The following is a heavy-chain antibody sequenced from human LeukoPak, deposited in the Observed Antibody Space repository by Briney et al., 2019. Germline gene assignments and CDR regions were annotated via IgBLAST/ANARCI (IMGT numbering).Heavy chain of an antibody. D-gene: IGHD3-22*01. J-gene: IGHJ4*02. V-gene: IGHV3-74*01. CDR3: AMIKEG. Sequence: QPGGSLTLSCAASGFTFSNNWMHWLRQAPGKGLVWVSRINSDGRTTTYADSVKGRFTISRDNAKNTLYLQMNSLRAEDTAVYSCAMIKEGWGQGTLVTVSS. CDR1: GFTFSNNW. CDR2: INSDGRTT.